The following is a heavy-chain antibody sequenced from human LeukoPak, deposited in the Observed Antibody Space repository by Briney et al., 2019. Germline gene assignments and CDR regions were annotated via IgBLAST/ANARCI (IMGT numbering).Heavy chain of an antibody. CDR3: ARGSNDYGGNSRGYYFDY. J-gene: IGHJ4*02. CDR1: GFTFSSYS. CDR2: ISSSSSYI. Sequence: NPGGSLRLSCAASGFTFSSYSMNWVRQAPGEGLEWVSSISSSSSYIYYADSVKGRFTISRDNAKNSLYLQMNSLRAEDTAVYYCARGSNDYGGNSRGYYFDYWGQGTLVTVSS. D-gene: IGHD4-23*01. V-gene: IGHV3-21*04.